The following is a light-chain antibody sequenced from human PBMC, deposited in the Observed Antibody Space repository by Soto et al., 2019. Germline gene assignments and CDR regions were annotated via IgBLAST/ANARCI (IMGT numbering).Light chain of an antibody. CDR2: AAS. CDR1: QGISSY. CDR3: QQLETYPIT. V-gene: IGKV1-9*01. Sequence: DIQLTQSPSFLSASVGDRVTITCRASQGISSYLAWYQQKPGQAPNLLISAASTLQGGVPSRFSGSGSGTEFTLTISSLQPEDFATYYCQQLETYPITFGQGTRLEIK. J-gene: IGKJ5*01.